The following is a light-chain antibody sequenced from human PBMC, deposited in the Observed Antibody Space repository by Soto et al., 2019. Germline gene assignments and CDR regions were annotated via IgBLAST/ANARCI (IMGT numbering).Light chain of an antibody. CDR3: QQSYSPPWT. J-gene: IGKJ1*01. CDR1: QSIRSS. Sequence: DIPMTQSPSSLSASVGDRVTITCRASQSIRSSLNWYQQKPGKAPKLLIFSASSLHTGVPPRFSGSGSGTDFTLTISSLQPEDFATYCCQQSYSPPWTFGQGTKVEIK. V-gene: IGKV1-39*01. CDR2: SAS.